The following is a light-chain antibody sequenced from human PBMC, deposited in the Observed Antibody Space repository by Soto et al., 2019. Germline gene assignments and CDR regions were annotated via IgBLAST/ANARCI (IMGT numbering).Light chain of an antibody. V-gene: IGKV3-11*01. CDR1: QTVSSY. Sequence: EIVLTQSPATLSLSPGETATLSCRASQTVSSYLAWFQQKPGQPPRLLICDASIKAPGIPARFSGSGFGTDFTLTISRLEPEDSAVYYCHQRSNWPKTFGQGTKVEIK. CDR2: DAS. CDR3: HQRSNWPKT. J-gene: IGKJ1*01.